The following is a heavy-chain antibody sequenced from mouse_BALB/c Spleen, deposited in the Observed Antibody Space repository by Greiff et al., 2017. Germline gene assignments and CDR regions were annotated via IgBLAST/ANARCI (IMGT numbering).Heavy chain of an antibody. D-gene: IGHD4-1*01. J-gene: IGHJ3*01. Sequence: DVQLQESGPGLVKPSQSLSLTCSVTGYSITSGYYWKWIRQFPGNQLEWMGYISYDGSNNYNPSLKNRISITRDTSKNQFFLKLNSVTTEDTATYYCERDKDWDFAYWGQGTLVTVSA. CDR3: ERDKDWDFAY. V-gene: IGHV3-6*02. CDR2: ISYDGSN. CDR1: GYSITSGYY.